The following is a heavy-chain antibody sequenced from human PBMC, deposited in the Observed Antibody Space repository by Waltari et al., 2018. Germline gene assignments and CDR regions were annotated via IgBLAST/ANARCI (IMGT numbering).Heavy chain of an antibody. CDR3: AKHYTSGWNNWFDP. Sequence: EVQVLESGGDLVQPGGSLRLSCATSGFTFSSYAMSWVRQAPGKRLEWVSTLANNGRTFYADSLKGRFIISRDNSMNTLYLQMNSLRAEDTALYYCAKHYTSGWNNWFDPWGRGTLVTVSS. CDR2: TLANNGRT. D-gene: IGHD6-19*01. CDR1: GFTFSSYA. V-gene: IGHV3-23*01. J-gene: IGHJ5*02.